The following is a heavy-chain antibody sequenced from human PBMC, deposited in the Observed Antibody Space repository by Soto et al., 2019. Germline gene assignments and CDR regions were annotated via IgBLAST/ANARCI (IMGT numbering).Heavy chain of an antibody. V-gene: IGHV4-31*03. CDR3: ARARLRAVYAFDI. J-gene: IGHJ3*02. CDR2: IYYSVST. D-gene: IGHD5-12*01. CDR1: GGSVSSGAYY. Sequence: QVQLQESDAGLVKASQTLSLTCTVSGGSVSSGAYYWTWIRQRPGKGLEWIGYIYYSVSTYYSPSLKSRLSIALDTSKNQFSLRLSSVTAADTAMYYCARARLRAVYAFDIWGQGTMVTVSS.